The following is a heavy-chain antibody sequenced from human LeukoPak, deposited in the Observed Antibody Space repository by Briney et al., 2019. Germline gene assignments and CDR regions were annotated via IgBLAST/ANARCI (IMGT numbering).Heavy chain of an antibody. J-gene: IGHJ5*02. V-gene: IGHV1-69*04. CDR1: GGTFSSYA. CDR2: IIPILGIA. D-gene: IGHD3-3*01. Sequence: GASVKVSCKASGGTFSSYAISWVRQAPGQGLEWMGRIIPILGIANYAQKFQGRVTITADESTCTAYMELGSLRSEDTAVYYCARGPTGLYDFNWFDPWGQGTLVTVSS. CDR3: ARGPTGLYDFNWFDP.